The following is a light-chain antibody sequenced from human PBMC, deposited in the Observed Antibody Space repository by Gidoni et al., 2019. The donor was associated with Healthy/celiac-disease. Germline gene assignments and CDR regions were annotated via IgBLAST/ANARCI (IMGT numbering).Light chain of an antibody. CDR3: QQYGSSPGWT. CDR2: GAS. V-gene: IGKV3-20*01. J-gene: IGKJ1*01. Sequence: SPGERATLSCRASQSVSSSYLAWYQQKPGQAPRLLIYGASSRATGIPDRFSGSGSGTDFTLTISRLEPEDFAVYYCQQYGSSPGWTFGQGTKVEIK. CDR1: QSVSSSY.